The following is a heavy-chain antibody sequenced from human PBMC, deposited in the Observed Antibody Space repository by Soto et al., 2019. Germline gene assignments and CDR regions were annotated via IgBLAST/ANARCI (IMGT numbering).Heavy chain of an antibody. D-gene: IGHD2-15*01. Sequence: SETLSLTCSVSGGSISSNYWSWIRQPPGKGLGWIGYIYYSGSTNYNPSLKSRVTISVDTSKNQFSLKLSSVTAADTAVYYCARLSGGSSNWFDPWGQGTLVTVSS. CDR1: GGSISSNY. CDR2: IYYSGST. V-gene: IGHV4-59*01. J-gene: IGHJ5*02. CDR3: ARLSGGSSNWFDP.